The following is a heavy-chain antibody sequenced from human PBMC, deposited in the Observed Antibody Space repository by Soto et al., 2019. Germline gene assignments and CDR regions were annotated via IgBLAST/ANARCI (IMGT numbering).Heavy chain of an antibody. CDR1: GFTFSSYA. J-gene: IGHJ6*02. Sequence: EVQLLESGGGLVQPGGSLRLSCAASGFTFSSYAMSWVRQAPGKGLEWVSAISGSGGSTYYADSVKGRFTISRDNSKNTLYLQMNSLRAEDTAVYYCASSWAVTTPRGGYYYGMGVWGQGTTVTVSS. CDR3: ASSWAVTTPRGGYYYGMGV. D-gene: IGHD4-17*01. CDR2: ISGSGGST. V-gene: IGHV3-23*01.